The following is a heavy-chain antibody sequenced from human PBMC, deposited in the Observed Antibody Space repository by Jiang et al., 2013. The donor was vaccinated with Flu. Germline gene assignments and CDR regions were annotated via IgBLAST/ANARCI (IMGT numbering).Heavy chain of an antibody. V-gene: IGHV1-3*03. CDR3: ARRGTTVVTGADSYGMDV. CDR2: INVGNGNT. D-gene: IGHD4-23*01. Sequence: GAEVKKPGASVLISCKASGYTFLSYAIHWVRQAPGQRLEWMGWINVGNGNTKYSQEFLGRVTITRDTSAITAYMELSSLRSEDTAVYYCARRGTTVVTGADSYGMDVWGK. J-gene: IGHJ6*04. CDR1: GYTFLSYA.